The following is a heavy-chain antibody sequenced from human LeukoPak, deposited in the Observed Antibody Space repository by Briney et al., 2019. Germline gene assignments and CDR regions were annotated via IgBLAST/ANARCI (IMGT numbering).Heavy chain of an antibody. J-gene: IGHJ5*02. CDR2: IIPIFGTA. Sequence: ASVKVSCKASGGTFSSYAISWVRQAPGQGLEWMGGIIPIFGTANYAQKFQGRVTITTDESTSTAYMELSSLRSEDTAVYYCARGKLELPDNWFDPWGQGTLVTVSP. CDR3: ARGKLELPDNWFDP. V-gene: IGHV1-69*05. CDR1: GGTFSSYA. D-gene: IGHD1-7*01.